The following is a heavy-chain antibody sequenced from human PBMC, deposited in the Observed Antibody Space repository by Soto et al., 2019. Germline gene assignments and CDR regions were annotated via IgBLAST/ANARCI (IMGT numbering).Heavy chain of an antibody. CDR1: GASIRTTYSYY. D-gene: IGHD6-13*01. J-gene: IGHJ4*02. CDR2: LYYSGST. Sequence: QLQLQESGPGLVKPSETLSLTCTVSGASIRTTYSYYWGWIRQPPGKGLEWIGSLYYSGSTYYNPSLNSRVTISEDTSKNQFSLKVTSVTAADTAVYYCARSEHGMAATGPFLPFDFWGQGILVTVSS. CDR3: ARSEHGMAATGPFLPFDF. V-gene: IGHV4-39*01.